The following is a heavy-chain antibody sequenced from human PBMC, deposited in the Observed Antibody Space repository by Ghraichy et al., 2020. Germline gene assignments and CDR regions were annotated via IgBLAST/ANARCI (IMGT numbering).Heavy chain of an antibody. D-gene: IGHD3-10*01. J-gene: IGHJ4*02. Sequence: SCEASGFTFSNYWMNWVRQAPGKGLEWVASIKKDGSEKNYVDSVKGRFTISRDNAKNSLYLQMNSLRAEDTAVYHCAVSYGSGASDKWGQGTLVTVSS. CDR3: AVSYGSGASDK. V-gene: IGHV3-7*01. CDR2: IKKDGSEK. CDR1: GFTFSNYW.